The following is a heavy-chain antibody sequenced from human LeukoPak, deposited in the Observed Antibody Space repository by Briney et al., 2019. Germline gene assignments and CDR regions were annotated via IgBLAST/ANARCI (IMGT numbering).Heavy chain of an antibody. CDR2: MNQDGSER. CDR1: GFTVSSNY. Sequence: GGSLRLSCAASGFTVSSNYMSWVRRAPGKGLEWVANMNQDGSERFYVDSVKGRFTISRDDAKNSLYLEMTSLRAEDTSVYYCAKCTSGSCYSPLDYWGQGTLVTVSS. D-gene: IGHD2-15*01. V-gene: IGHV3-7*01. J-gene: IGHJ4*02. CDR3: AKCTSGSCYSPLDY.